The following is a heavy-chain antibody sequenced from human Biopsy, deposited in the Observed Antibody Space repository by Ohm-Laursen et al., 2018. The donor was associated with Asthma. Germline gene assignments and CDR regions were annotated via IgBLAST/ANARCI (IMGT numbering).Heavy chain of an antibody. CDR1: GFTFDDYA. D-gene: IGHD2-21*02. Sequence: SLRLSCTASGFTFDDYAMHWVRQAPGKGLEWVSGVSWNSGSIDYADSVKGRFTISRDISKNTLYLQMNSLRAEDTAVYYCARSDCGSGGYCYIPFYFWGQGTLVTVSS. CDR2: VSWNSGSI. CDR3: ARSDCGSGGYCYIPFYF. V-gene: IGHV3-9*01. J-gene: IGHJ4*02.